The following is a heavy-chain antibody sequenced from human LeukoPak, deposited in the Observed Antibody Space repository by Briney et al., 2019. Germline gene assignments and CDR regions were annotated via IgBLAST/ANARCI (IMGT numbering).Heavy chain of an antibody. J-gene: IGHJ5*02. CDR3: ARGGGGNNWLNWFDP. CDR1: GYTFTGYY. Sequence: GASVKVSCKASGYTFTGYYMHWVRQAPGQGLEWMGIINPSGGSTSYAQKLQGRVTMTRDTSTSTVYMEMSRLRSEDTAVYYCARGGGGNNWLNWFDPWGQGTLVTVSS. V-gene: IGHV1-46*04. D-gene: IGHD1-1*01. CDR2: INPSGGST.